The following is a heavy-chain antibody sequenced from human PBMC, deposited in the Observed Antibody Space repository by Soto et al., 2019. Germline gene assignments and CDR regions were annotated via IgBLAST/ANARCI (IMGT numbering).Heavy chain of an antibody. J-gene: IGHJ6*01. CDR1: GFSFNKYM. CDR3: ARNARRLIPALGNYQYGIDG. D-gene: IGHD3-16*01. V-gene: IGHV3-21*01. CDR2: ISSFGSYV. Sequence: GRSLRLSWAASGFSFNKYMMSWGRQAPGKGLEWVSSISSFGSYVYYAESVKGRFTISRDSAKNPLYLHMNSLRAEDTAVYYCARNARRLIPALGNYQYGIDGCGQERTVTPSS.